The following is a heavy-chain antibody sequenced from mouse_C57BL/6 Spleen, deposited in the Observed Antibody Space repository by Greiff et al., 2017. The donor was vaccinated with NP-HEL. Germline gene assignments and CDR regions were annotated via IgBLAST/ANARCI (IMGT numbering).Heavy chain of an antibody. CDR3: AREGPNLLLRSGAMDY. V-gene: IGHV1-82*01. CDR2: IYPGDGDT. CDR1: GYAFSSSW. D-gene: IGHD1-1*01. J-gene: IGHJ4*01. Sequence: LQESGPELVKPGASVKISCKASGYAFSSSWMNWVKQRPGKGLEWIGRIYPGDGDTNYNGKFKGKATLTADKSSSTAYMQLSSLTSEDSAVYFCAREGPNLLLRSGAMDYWGQGTSVTVSS.